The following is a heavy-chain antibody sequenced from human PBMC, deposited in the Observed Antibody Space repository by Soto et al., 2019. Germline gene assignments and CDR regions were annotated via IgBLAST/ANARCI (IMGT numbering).Heavy chain of an antibody. CDR3: AITNEVYFDY. CDR1: GFTFSSYA. Sequence: PWVSLRLSCAASGFTFSSYAMHWVRQAPGKWLEWVAVISYDGSNTYYADSVKGRFTISRDNSKNTLYLQMNSLRAEDTAVYYCAITNEVYFDYWGQGTLVTVSS. V-gene: IGHV3-30-3*01. CDR2: ISYDGSNT. J-gene: IGHJ4*02.